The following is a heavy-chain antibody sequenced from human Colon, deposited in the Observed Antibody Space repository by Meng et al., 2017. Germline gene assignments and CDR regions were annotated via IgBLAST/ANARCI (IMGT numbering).Heavy chain of an antibody. CDR1: GVSVKSGIYY. V-gene: IGHV4-61*01. Sequence: RRESGPGPVKPSENLSPTCNVSGVSVKSGIYYWNWIRQPPGKTLEWIGYIYSSGSTTYNPSLKSRVTISLDTPKNQFSLKLTSVTAADTAVYYCAREGPIAVAGYDYWGQGTLVTVSS. D-gene: IGHD6-19*01. CDR3: AREGPIAVAGYDY. CDR2: IYSSGST. J-gene: IGHJ4*02.